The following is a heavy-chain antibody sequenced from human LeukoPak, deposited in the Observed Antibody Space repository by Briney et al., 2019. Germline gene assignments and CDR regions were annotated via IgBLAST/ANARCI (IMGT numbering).Heavy chain of an antibody. J-gene: IGHJ4*02. V-gene: IGHV1-2*06. CDR1: GYTFTCYY. Sequence: ASVKVSCRASGYTFTCYYMFWLRQAPGQGLEWMGRINPNSGGTNYAQKFQGRVTMTRDTSITTAYMELSSLRSDDTAVYYCARDLPSPSISVADDYWGQGTLVTVSS. CDR3: ARDLPSPSISVADDY. CDR2: INPNSGGT. D-gene: IGHD6-19*01.